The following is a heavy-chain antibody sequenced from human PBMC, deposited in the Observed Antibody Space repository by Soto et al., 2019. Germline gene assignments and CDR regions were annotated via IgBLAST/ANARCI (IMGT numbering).Heavy chain of an antibody. CDR3: ARDNYYGSGITYYFDY. CDR2: IWYDGSYK. J-gene: IGHJ4*02. Sequence: QVPLVESGGGVVQPGRSLRLSCAASGFTFSSYGMHWVRQAPGKGLEWVAVIWYDGSYKYYADSVKGRFTISRDNSKNTLYLQMNSLRAEDTAVYYCARDNYYGSGITYYFDYWGQGTLVTVSS. CDR1: GFTFSSYG. D-gene: IGHD3-10*01. V-gene: IGHV3-33*01.